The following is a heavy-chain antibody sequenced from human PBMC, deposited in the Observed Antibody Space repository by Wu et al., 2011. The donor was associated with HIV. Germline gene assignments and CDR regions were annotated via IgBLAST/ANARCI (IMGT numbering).Heavy chain of an antibody. CDR2: IIPNSGTT. CDR1: GDSLTKYA. V-gene: IGHV1-69*14. D-gene: IGHD2-2*01. J-gene: IGHJ6*03. Sequence: QVLLVQSGAEVKKPGSSVKVSCKTSGDSLTKYAFSWVRQAPGQGLEWMGGIIPNSGTTNYARKFQGRFTVTADTSTTTVHMELRSLRSEDTAVYFCTRSGEAAAYYYYYMNVWGKGTRSPSP. CDR3: TRSGEAAAYYYYYMNV.